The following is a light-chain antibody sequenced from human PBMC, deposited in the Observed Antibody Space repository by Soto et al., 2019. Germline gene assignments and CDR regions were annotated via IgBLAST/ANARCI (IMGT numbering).Light chain of an antibody. V-gene: IGKV4-1*01. J-gene: IGKJ2*01. CDR2: WAS. Sequence: DIVMTQSPDSLAVSLGERATINCKSSQIVSYSSNNKNYLAWYQQKPGQPPKLLIYWASTRESGVPDRFSGSGSGTDFSPTTSSMQAEDVAVYYCQQYYSTPFTFGQGTKLEMK. CDR3: QQYYSTPFT. CDR1: QIVSYSSNNKNY.